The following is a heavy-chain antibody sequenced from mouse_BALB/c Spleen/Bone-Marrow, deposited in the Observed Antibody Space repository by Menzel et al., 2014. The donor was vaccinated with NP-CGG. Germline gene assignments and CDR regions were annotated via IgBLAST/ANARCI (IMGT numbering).Heavy chain of an antibody. CDR1: GFTFXSYA. J-gene: IGHJ4*01. CDR2: ISSGGSYT. V-gene: IGHV5-9-4*01. Sequence: EVKVEESGGGVVKPGGSLKLSCAASGFTFXSYAMSWVRQSPEKRLEWVAEISSGGSYTYYPDTVTGRFTISRDNAKNTLYLEMSSLRSEDTAMYYCAREGLRRRAAMDYWGQGTSVTVSS. CDR3: AREGLRRRAAMDY. D-gene: IGHD2-4*01.